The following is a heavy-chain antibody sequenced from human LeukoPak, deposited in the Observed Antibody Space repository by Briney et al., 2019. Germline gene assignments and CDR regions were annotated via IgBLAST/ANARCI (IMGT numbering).Heavy chain of an antibody. J-gene: IGHJ4*02. CDR1: GFTFSSYG. CDR3: ARTHGGNSGFDY. CDR2: ISSSSSYI. Sequence: GGSLRLSCAASGFTFSSYGMNWVRQAPGKGLEWVSSISSSSSYIYYADSVKGRFTISRDNAKNSLYLQMNSLRAEDTAVYYCARTHGGNSGFDYWGQGTLVTVSS. D-gene: IGHD4-23*01. V-gene: IGHV3-21*01.